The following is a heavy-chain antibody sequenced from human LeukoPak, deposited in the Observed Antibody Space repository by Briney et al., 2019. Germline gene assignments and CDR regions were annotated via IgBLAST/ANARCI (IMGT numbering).Heavy chain of an antibody. CDR2: IYHSGST. Sequence: SETLSLTCAVSGYSISSGYYWGWIRQPPGKGLEWIGSIYHSGSTYYNPSLKSRVTISVDTSKNQFSLKLSSVTAADTAVYYCASVSGGVVVPAANLGFYCYYGMDVWGKGTTVTVSS. D-gene: IGHD2-2*01. J-gene: IGHJ6*04. CDR1: GYSISSGYY. CDR3: ASVSGGVVVPAANLGFYCYYGMDV. V-gene: IGHV4-38-2*01.